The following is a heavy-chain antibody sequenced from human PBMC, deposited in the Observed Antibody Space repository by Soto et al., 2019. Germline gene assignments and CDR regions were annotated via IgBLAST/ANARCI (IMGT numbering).Heavy chain of an antibody. V-gene: IGHV1-69*13. CDR1: GDTFSNYA. CDR3: ARFKVGTTTDYYYGMDV. D-gene: IGHD1-26*01. CDR2: IIPILGSA. J-gene: IGHJ6*02. Sequence: SVKVSCKASGDTFSNYAICWVRQAPGQGLEWIGGIIPILGSANYAQKFQGRVTISADGSTNTANLELSSLRSEDRAVYYCARFKVGTTTDYYYGMDVWGQGTTVTVSS.